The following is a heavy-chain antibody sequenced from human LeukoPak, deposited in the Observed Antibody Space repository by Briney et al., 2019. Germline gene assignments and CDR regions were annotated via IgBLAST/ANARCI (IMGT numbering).Heavy chain of an antibody. CDR2: INHSGST. CDR3: ARKGLLYDILTARAFDI. CDR1: GGSFSGYY. D-gene: IGHD3-9*01. Sequence: PSETLSLTCAVYGGSFSGYYWSWIRQPPGKGLEWIGEINHSGSTNYNPSLKSRVTISVDTSKNQFSLKLSSVTAADTAVYYCARKGLLYDILTARAFDIWGQGTMVTVSS. V-gene: IGHV4-34*01. J-gene: IGHJ3*02.